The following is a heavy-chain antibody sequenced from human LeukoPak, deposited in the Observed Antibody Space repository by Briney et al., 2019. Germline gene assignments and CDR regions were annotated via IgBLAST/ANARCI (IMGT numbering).Heavy chain of an antibody. CDR1: GFTFGDYA. V-gene: IGHV3-30*04. CDR2: ISYDGSNK. J-gene: IGHJ6*03. CDR3: AKGGFGELSLRVDYYYYMDV. Sequence: PGGSLRLSCKASGFTFGDYAMTWVRQAPGKGLEWVAVISYDGSNKYYADSVKGRFTISRDNSKNTLYLQMNSLRAEDTAVYYCAKGGFGELSLRVDYYYYMDVWGKGTTVTVSS. D-gene: IGHD3-10*01.